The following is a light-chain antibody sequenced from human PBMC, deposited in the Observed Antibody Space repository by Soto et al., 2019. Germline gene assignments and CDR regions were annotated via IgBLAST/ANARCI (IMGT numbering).Light chain of an antibody. CDR3: QQYSNWPYFN. J-gene: IGKJ2*01. V-gene: IGKV3-15*01. CDR2: GAS. Sequence: ETVMTQSPATLSVSPGERATLSCWASPSVSSNLAWYQQIPGQAPRLLIYGASTRATGIPARFSGSGSGTEFTLTISNLQSEDFAVYYCQQYSNWPYFNFSQGTKADI. CDR1: PSVSSN.